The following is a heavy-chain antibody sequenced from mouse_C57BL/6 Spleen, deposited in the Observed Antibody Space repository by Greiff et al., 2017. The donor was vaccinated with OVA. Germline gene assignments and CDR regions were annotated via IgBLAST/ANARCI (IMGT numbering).Heavy chain of an antibody. V-gene: IGHV1-81*01. D-gene: IGHD2-5*01. CDR3: ARYSNAVPSYWYFDV. CDR1: GYTFTSYG. Sequence: QVQLQQSGAELARPGASVKLSCKASGYTFTSYGISWVKQRTGQGLEWIGEIYPRSGNTYYNEKFKGKATLTADKSSSTAYMELRSLTSEDSAVYFCARYSNAVPSYWYFDVWGTGTTVTVSS. CDR2: IYPRSGNT. J-gene: IGHJ1*03.